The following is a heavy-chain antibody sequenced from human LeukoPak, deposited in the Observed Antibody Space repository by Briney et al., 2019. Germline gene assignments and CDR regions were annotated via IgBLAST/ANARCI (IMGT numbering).Heavy chain of an antibody. J-gene: IGHJ4*02. CDR2: ISSSSSTI. CDR3: AKLTVRWSRD. CDR1: GFSFSSYG. D-gene: IGHD3-3*01. V-gene: IGHV3-48*01. Sequence: GGSLRLSCAASGFSFSSYGMNWVRQAPGKGLEWVSYISSSSSTIYYADSVRGRFTISRDNAKNSLYLEMDSLRAEDTAVYYCAKLTVRWSRDWGQGTLVTVSS.